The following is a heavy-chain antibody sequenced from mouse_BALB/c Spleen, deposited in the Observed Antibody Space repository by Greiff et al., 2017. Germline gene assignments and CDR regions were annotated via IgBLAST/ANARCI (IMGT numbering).Heavy chain of an antibody. CDR1: GFSLSRYS. D-gene: IGHD3-1*01. V-gene: IGHV2-6-4*01. CDR3: ARSPQLGLLPYAMEY. Sequence: QVTLKESGPGLVAPSQSLSITCTVSGFSLSRYSVHWVRQPPGKGLEWLGMIWGGGSTDYNSALKSRLSISKDNSKSQVFLKMNSLQTDDTAMYYCARSPQLGLLPYAMEYWGQGTSVTVSS. J-gene: IGHJ4*01. CDR2: IWGGGST.